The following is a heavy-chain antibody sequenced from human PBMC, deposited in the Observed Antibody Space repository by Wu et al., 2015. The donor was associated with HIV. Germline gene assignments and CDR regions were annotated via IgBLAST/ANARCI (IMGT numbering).Heavy chain of an antibody. D-gene: IGHD3-22*01. V-gene: IGHV1-69*13. CDR2: IIAHNGTA. CDR1: GYTFNIHG. Sequence: QVQLLQSGAEVKKPGASVKVSCKASGYTFNIHGITWVRQAPGQGLEWMGWIIAHNGTANYAQKFQGRVTITADESTSTAYMELSSLRSEDTAVYYCARDLLVYYDSSGQYYFDYWGQGTLVTVSS. J-gene: IGHJ4*02. CDR3: ARDLLVYYDSSGQYYFDY.